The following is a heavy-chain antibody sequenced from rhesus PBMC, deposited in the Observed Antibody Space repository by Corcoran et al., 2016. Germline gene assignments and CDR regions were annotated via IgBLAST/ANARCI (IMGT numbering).Heavy chain of an antibody. CDR1: GCSISDSYS. J-gene: IGHJ4*01. CDR2: IYGGDGNT. V-gene: IGHV4-92*01. D-gene: IGHD4-29*01. Sequence: QVQLQGSGPGLVKPSETLSLTCTVSGCSISDSYSWSWIRQPPGKGLEWMGRIYGGDGNTNYNDSLKSRGTISKDTSKNQCSLKLTSVTAADTAVYYCASRPYGSNCVFDYWGQGVLVTVSS. CDR3: ASRPYGSNCVFDY.